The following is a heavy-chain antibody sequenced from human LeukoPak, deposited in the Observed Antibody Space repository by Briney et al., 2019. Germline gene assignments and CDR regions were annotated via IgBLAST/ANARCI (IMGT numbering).Heavy chain of an antibody. J-gene: IGHJ6*03. CDR3: ARGGRTTFLGYYYYYMDV. D-gene: IGHD3-3*01. Sequence: SVKVSCKASGGTFSSYAISWVRQAPGQGLEWMGGIIPIFGTANYAQKFQGRVTITTDESTSTAYMELSSLRSEDTAVYYCARGGRTTFLGYYYYYMDVWGKGTTVTVSS. V-gene: IGHV1-69*05. CDR2: IIPIFGTA. CDR1: GGTFSSYA.